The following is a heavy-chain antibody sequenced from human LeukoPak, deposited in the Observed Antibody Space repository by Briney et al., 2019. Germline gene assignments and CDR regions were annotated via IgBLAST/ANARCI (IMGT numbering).Heavy chain of an antibody. J-gene: IGHJ3*02. V-gene: IGHV4-39*07. CDR1: SGSISTSNYY. CDR2: IYYSGST. CDR3: AREGLDYDSRGAFDI. D-gene: IGHD3-22*01. Sequence: PSETLSLTCTVSSGSISTSNYYWGWVRQPPGKALEWIGNIYYSGSTNYNPSLKSRVTISVDTSKNQFSLKLSSVTAADTAVYYCAREGLDYDSRGAFDIWGQGTMVTVSS.